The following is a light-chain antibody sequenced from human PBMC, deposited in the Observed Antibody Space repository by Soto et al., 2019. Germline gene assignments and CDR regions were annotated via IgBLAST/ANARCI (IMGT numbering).Light chain of an antibody. CDR3: HQYGYSPNT. V-gene: IGKV3-20*01. Sequence: EIVLTQSPGTRSLSPGERATLSCRASRSVSSRYLAWYQQKAGQAPRLLISGASSRATGIPDRFSGSGSGTDFTLIISRLEPEDFAMYYCHQYGYSPNTFGQGTKVEIK. J-gene: IGKJ2*01. CDR2: GAS. CDR1: RSVSSRY.